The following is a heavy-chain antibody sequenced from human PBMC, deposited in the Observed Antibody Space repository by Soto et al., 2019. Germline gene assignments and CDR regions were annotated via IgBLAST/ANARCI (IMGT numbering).Heavy chain of an antibody. CDR3: ASTYSSSWYGFDT. CDR1: AFSLSNAGLG. D-gene: IGHD6-13*01. CDR2: IFSNDEN. Sequence: QVTVKESGPVLVKPTETLTLTCTVPAFSLSNAGLGVSWIRQPQGNALEMLAHIFSNDENTYSTSLKSRLTISKDTSKSQVVLIMTNMEPVDTATYYCASTYSSSWYGFDTWGQGTLVTVSS. V-gene: IGHV2-26*04. J-gene: IGHJ5*02.